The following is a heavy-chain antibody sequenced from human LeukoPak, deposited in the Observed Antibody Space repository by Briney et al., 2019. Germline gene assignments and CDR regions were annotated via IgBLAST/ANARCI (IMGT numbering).Heavy chain of an antibody. J-gene: IGHJ1*01. Sequence: GESLKISCKGSGYSFTTYWIGWVRQMSGKGLEWMGIIYPGDSDTRYSPSFQGQVTISADKSISTAYLQWSSLKASDTAMYYCASTGYCRSTSCYMNFQHWGQGTLVTVSS. CDR1: GYSFTTYW. V-gene: IGHV5-51*01. CDR3: ASTGYCRSTSCYMNFQH. D-gene: IGHD2-2*02. CDR2: IYPGDSDT.